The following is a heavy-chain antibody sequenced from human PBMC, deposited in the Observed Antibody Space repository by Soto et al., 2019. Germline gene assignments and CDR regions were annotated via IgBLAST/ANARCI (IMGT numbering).Heavy chain of an antibody. Sequence: EVQLVESGGGLVQPGGSLRLSCAASGFTFSRYAMNWIRQAPGKGLEWVSYINHDSRTIYYADSVKGRFTISRDNANNLLSLQMNSLRAEDTAVYYCVRDRGYTGYDFAYWGQGTLVTVSS. CDR3: VRDRGYTGYDFAY. V-gene: IGHV3-48*01. CDR1: GFTFSRYA. CDR2: INHDSRTI. D-gene: IGHD5-12*01. J-gene: IGHJ4*02.